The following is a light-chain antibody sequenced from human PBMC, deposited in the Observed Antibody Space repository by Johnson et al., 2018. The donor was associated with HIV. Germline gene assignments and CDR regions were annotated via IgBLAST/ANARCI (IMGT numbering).Light chain of an antibody. CDR3: GTWDSSLSARYV. V-gene: IGLV1-51*01. Sequence: QSVLTQSHSVSAAPGQKVSISCSGNTSNIGNNYVSWYQQLPGTATKLLIYDNNKRPSGIPDRFSASKSGTSATLGITGLPTGAEADYYCGTWDSSLSARYVFGSGTKVTVL. CDR1: TSNIGNNY. CDR2: DNN. J-gene: IGLJ1*01.